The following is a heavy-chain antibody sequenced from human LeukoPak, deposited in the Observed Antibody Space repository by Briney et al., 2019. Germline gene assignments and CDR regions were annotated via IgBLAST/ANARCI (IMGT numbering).Heavy chain of an antibody. CDR3: ARRGTGRWFDP. J-gene: IGHJ5*02. V-gene: IGHV4-31*03. CDR2: IYYSGST. Sequence: SETLSLTCTVSGGSSSSGDYFWGWIRHHPGKRLEWIGYIYYSGSTYYNPSLKSRVTISVDTSKNQFSLMLNSVTAADTAMYYCARRGTGRWFDPWGKGTLVTVSS. CDR1: GGSSSSGDYF. D-gene: IGHD3-10*01.